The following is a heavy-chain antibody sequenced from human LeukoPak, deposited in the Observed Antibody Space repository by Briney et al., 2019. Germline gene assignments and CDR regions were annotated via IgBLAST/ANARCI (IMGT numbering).Heavy chain of an antibody. V-gene: IGHV3-23*01. CDR1: GFTFSTYA. D-gene: IGHD2-15*01. Sequence: GGSLRLSCAASGFTFSTYAMSWVRQAPGKGLEWVSSISTTGANTYYADSVQGRFTISRDNSKNTQFLQMNSLRGEDTAVYYCLGYCSGGSCYSGAHWGQGTLVTVSS. CDR3: LGYCSGGSCYSGAH. J-gene: IGHJ4*02. CDR2: ISTTGANT.